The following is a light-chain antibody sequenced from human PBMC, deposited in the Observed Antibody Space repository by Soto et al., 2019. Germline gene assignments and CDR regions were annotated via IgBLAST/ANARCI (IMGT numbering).Light chain of an antibody. J-gene: IGKJ5*01. V-gene: IGKV3D-15*01. CDR3: QQHNQWPIT. CDR1: HSVSSSY. CDR2: YIS. Sequence: EIELTQSPGTLSFSPGERATLSCRASHSVSSSYLAWYQQKPGQAPRLLIYYISTRATGIPARFSGSGSGTEFTLTINSLQSEDSAVYYCQQHNQWPITFGQGTRLEIK.